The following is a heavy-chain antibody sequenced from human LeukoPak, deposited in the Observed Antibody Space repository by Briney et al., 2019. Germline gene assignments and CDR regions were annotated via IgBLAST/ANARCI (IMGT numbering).Heavy chain of an antibody. D-gene: IGHD6-6*01. CDR2: IYYSGST. J-gene: IGHJ5*02. CDR3: ARVSSSSFDP. CDR1: GGSISSSNYF. V-gene: IGHV4-39*01. Sequence: PSETLSLTCSVSGGSISSSNYFWGWIRQPPGKGLEWIGSIYYSGSTYYNPSLKSRVTISVDTSKNQFSLRLNSVTAADTAVYYCARVSSSSFDPWGQGTLVTVSS.